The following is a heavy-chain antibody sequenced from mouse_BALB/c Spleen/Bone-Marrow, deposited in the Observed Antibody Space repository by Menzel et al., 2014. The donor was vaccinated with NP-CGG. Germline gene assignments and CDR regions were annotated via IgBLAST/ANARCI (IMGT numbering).Heavy chain of an antibody. CDR3: VHFGFAY. J-gene: IGHJ3*01. CDR2: IDPDDSET. V-gene: IGHV1-52*01. Sequence: LVESGAELVRPGASVKLTCKASGNTFTNYWMSWVKQRPEQGLEWIGRIDPDDSETHYNQKFKDKAILTVDKSSSTAYMQLSGLTSEDSAVYYCVHFGFAYWGQGTLVTVSA. CDR1: GNTFTNYW.